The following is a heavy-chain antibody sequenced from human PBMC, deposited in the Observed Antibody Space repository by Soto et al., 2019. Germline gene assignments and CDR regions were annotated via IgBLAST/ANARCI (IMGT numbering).Heavy chain of an antibody. J-gene: IGHJ6*03. CDR3: VRAGVAVGYYDFWIGYYYYYYMDV. V-gene: IGHV1-8*01. CDR2: MNPNSGNT. Sequence: QVQLVQSGAEVKKPGASVKVSCNASGYTFTSYDINWVRQATGQGLEWMGWMNPNSGNTGYAQKFQGRVTMTRITSISTAYMELSSLRSEDPAVYYCVRAGVAVGYYDFWIGYYYYYYMDVWGKGTTVTVSS. D-gene: IGHD3-3*01. CDR1: GYTFTSYD.